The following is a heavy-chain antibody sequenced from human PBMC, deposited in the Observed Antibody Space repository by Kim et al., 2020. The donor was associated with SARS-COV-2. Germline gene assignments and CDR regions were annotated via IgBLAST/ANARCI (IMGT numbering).Heavy chain of an antibody. J-gene: IGHJ5*02. CDR1: GFSFRTSA. D-gene: IGHD5-12*01. CDR3: VKDNDSGYLRTAPCDP. Sequence: GGSLRLSCAASGFSFRTSAMHWVRQAPGKGLEWVALIAYDGENINYGDSVKGRFTISRDNSKNILYLQMNSLSAEDTALYYCVKDNDSGYLRTAPCDPGGQGTLVTVSS. CDR2: IAYDGENI. V-gene: IGHV3-30*18.